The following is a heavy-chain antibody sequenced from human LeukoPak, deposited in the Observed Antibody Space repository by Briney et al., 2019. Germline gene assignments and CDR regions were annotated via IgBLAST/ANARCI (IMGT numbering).Heavy chain of an antibody. D-gene: IGHD4-11*01. CDR1: GFTFSGYS. Sequence: GGSLRLSCAASGFTFSGYSMNWVRQAPGKGLKWVSSISSSSSYIYYADSVKGRFTISRDNAKNSLFLQMNSLRAEDTAVYYCARGYSNYGYAFDIWGQGTMVTVSS. V-gene: IGHV3-21*01. CDR3: ARGYSNYGYAFDI. J-gene: IGHJ3*02. CDR2: ISSSSSYI.